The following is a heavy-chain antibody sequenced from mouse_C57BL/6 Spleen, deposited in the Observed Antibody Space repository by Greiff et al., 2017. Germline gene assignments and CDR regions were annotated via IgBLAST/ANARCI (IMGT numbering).Heavy chain of an antibody. CDR3: ARRGMVTTGDYAMYY. CDR1: GYTFTSYW. V-gene: IGHV1-69*01. J-gene: IGHJ4*01. Sequence: QVQLQQPGAELVMPGASVKLSCKASGYTFTSYWMHWVKQRPGQGLEWIGEIDPSDSYTNYNQKFKGKSTLTVDKSSSTAYMQLSSLTSEDSAVYYCARRGMVTTGDYAMYYWGQGTSVTVSS. CDR2: IDPSDSYT. D-gene: IGHD2-2*01.